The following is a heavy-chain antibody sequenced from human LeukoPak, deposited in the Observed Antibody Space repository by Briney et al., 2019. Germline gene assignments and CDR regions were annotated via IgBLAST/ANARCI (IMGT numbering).Heavy chain of an antibody. Sequence: ETLSLTCTVSGGSISSYYWSWIRQPPGKGLEWIGYIYYSGSTNYNPSLKSRVTISVDTSKNQFSLQLSSVTAADTAEYYCASLVGGSYYFDYWGQGTLVTVSS. V-gene: IGHV4-59*01. CDR2: IYYSGST. J-gene: IGHJ4*02. D-gene: IGHD3-16*01. CDR3: ASLVGGSYYFDY. CDR1: GGSISSYY.